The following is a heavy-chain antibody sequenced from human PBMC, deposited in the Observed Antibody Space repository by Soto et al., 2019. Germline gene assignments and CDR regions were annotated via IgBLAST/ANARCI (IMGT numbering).Heavy chain of an antibody. CDR1: GFTFSSYS. J-gene: IGHJ6*02. V-gene: IGHV3-21*01. CDR2: ISSSSSYI. CDR3: ARDWSYSSGWYPPTLYYYYYGMDV. D-gene: IGHD6-19*01. Sequence: EVQLVESGGGLVKPGGSLRLSCAASGFTFSSYSMNWVRQAPGKGLEWVSSISSSSSYIYYADSVKGRFTISRDNAKNSLYLQMNSLRAEDTAVYYCARDWSYSSGWYPPTLYYYYYGMDVWGQGTTVTVSS.